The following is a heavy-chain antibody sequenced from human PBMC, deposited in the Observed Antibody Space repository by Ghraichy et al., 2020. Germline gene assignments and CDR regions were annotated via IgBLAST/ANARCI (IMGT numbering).Heavy chain of an antibody. J-gene: IGHJ2*01. CDR3: ARRVVVVPPGHSWYFDL. CDR2: VYYSGST. CDR1: GDSVSSDNYF. Sequence: SETLSLTCTVSGDSVSSDNYFWSWIRQPPGKGLEWIAYVYYSGSTNYNPSIKSRVTISVDTSKNQLSLKLNSVTAADTAVYYCARRVVVVPPGHSWYFDLWGRGTLVTVSS. V-gene: IGHV4-61*01. D-gene: IGHD2-2*01.